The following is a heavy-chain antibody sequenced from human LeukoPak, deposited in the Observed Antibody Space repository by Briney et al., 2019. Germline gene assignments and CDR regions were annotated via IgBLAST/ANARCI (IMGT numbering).Heavy chain of an antibody. CDR2: IGGSGDRT. D-gene: IGHD6-13*01. Sequence: GGPLRCSGAASGFTFSSYARSWVRQAPGKGLEWVSAIGGSGDRTYYADSVKGRFTIPRDNSKNTLYLQMNSLRAEDTAVYYCAKIESSSWVRTCFDFWGQGTLVTVSS. V-gene: IGHV3-23*01. CDR1: GFTFSSYA. J-gene: IGHJ4*02. CDR3: AKIESSSWVRTCFDF.